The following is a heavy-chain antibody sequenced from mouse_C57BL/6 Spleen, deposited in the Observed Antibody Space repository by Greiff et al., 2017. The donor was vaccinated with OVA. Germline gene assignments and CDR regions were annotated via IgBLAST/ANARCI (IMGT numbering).Heavy chain of an antibody. J-gene: IGHJ1*03. CDR3: ARNSNYWYYDV. Sequence: VQLQQSGAELVKPGASVKLSCTASGFSFTDYYMNWVKQRPEKGLEWIGRLDPEDGETNYDPKFQGKATITADKSSNTACLQLSSLTSEDTAVYYCARNSNYWYYDVWGTGTTVTVAS. D-gene: IGHD2-5*01. CDR1: GFSFTDYY. CDR2: LDPEDGET. V-gene: IGHV14-2*01.